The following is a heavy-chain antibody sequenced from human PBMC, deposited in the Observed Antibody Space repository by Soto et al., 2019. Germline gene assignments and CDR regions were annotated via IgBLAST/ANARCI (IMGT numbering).Heavy chain of an antibody. V-gene: IGHV1-8*01. Sequence: QVQLVQSGAEVKKPGASVKVSCKASGYTFTSYDINWVRQATGQGLEWMGWMNPNSGNTGYAQKFQGRVTMTRNTSISTDYRELSSLRSEDTAMYYCARGVIAVADYYFDYWGQGTLVTVSS. J-gene: IGHJ4*02. CDR1: GYTFTSYD. CDR3: ARGVIAVADYYFDY. D-gene: IGHD6-19*01. CDR2: MNPNSGNT.